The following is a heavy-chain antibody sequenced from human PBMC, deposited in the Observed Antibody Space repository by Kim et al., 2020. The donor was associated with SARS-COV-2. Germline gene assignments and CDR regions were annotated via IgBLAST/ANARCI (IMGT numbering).Heavy chain of an antibody. D-gene: IGHD1-26*01. CDR1: GFTFSSYA. J-gene: IGHJ4*02. CDR2: ISGSGAST. Sequence: GGSLRLSCAASGFTFSSYAMSWIRQAPGKGLEWVSTISGSGASTYYVDSVKGRFTISRDNSNDTLYLQINGLRAEDTALYYCAKDLGVGPTRGFADWGQGTLVTASS. CDR3: AKDLGVGPTRGFAD. V-gene: IGHV3-23*01.